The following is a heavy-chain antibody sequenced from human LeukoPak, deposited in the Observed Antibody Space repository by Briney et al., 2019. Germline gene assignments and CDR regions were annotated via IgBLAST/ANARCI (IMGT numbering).Heavy chain of an antibody. J-gene: IGHJ4*02. CDR1: GFTFDDYT. V-gene: IGHV3-43*01. D-gene: IGHD6-19*01. CDR3: AKDIGGTYSSGWTD. Sequence: GGSLRLSCAASGFTFDDYTMHWVRQAPGKGLEWVPLISWDGGSTYYADFVKGRFSISRDNSKKSLYLQMNSLKTEDTALYYCAKDIGGTYSSGWTDWGQGTLVTVSS. CDR2: ISWDGGST.